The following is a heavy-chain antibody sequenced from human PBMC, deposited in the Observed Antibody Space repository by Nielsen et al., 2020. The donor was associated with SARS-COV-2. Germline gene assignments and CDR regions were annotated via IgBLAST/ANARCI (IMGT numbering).Heavy chain of an antibody. CDR3: ARVLSPTHRRGYSGYDFDY. D-gene: IGHD5-12*01. CDR2: ISSSSSYI. CDR1: GFTFSSYS. V-gene: IGHV3-21*01. J-gene: IGHJ4*02. Sequence: GESLKISCAASGFTFSSYSMNWVRQAPGKGLEWVSSISSSSSYIYYADSVKGRFTISRDNAKNSLYLQMNSLRAEDTAVYYCARVLSPTHRRGYSGYDFDYWGQGTLVTVSS.